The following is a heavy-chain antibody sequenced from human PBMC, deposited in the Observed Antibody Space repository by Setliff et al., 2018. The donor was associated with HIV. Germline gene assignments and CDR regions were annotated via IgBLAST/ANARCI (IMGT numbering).Heavy chain of an antibody. CDR3: ARDSVSGYYYADY. CDR1: GGTSSSYA. J-gene: IGHJ4*02. D-gene: IGHD3-22*01. V-gene: IGHV1-69*13. CDR2: IIPIFGTP. Sequence: SVMVSCKTSGGTSSSYAISWVRQAPGQGLEWMGGIIPIFGTPNYAQKFQGRVTITADESTSTAYIELSSLRSEDTAVYYCARDSVSGYYYADYWGQGTLVTVSS.